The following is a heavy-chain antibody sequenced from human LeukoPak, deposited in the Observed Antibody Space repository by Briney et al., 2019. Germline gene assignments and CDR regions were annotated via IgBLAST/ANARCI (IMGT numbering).Heavy chain of an antibody. CDR2: ISSNGGSR. CDR3: ERDQRIDDILTGYEGYFDY. V-gene: IGHV3-64*01. Sequence: GGSLRLSCAASGFAFSSYAMHWVRQAPGKGLEYVSAISSNGGSRYYANSVKGRFTISRDNSKNTLYLQMGSLRAEDMAVYYCERDQRIDDILTGYEGYFDYWGQGTLVTVSS. D-gene: IGHD3-9*01. J-gene: IGHJ4*02. CDR1: GFAFSSYA.